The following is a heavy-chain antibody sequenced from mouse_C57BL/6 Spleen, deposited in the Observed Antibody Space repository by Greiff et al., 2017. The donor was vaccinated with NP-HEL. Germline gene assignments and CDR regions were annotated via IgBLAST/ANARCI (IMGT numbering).Heavy chain of an antibody. J-gene: IGHJ1*03. CDR2: IDPSDSYT. CDR1: GYTFTSYW. V-gene: IGHV1-50*01. Sequence: VQLQQPGAELVKPGASVKLSCKASGYTFTSYWMQWVKQRPGQGLEWIGEIDPSDSYTNYNQKFKGKATLTVDTSSSTAYMQLSSLTSEDSAVYYCARRSDRYWYFDVWGTGTTVTVSS. CDR3: ARRSDRYWYFDV.